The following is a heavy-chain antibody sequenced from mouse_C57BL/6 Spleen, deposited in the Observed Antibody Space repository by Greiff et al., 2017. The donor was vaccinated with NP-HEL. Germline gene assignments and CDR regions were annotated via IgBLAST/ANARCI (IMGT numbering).Heavy chain of an antibody. CDR2: IDPEDGEP. V-gene: IGHV14-2*01. D-gene: IGHD1-1*01. CDR3: ARGEVLRYYYFDY. CDR1: GFNIKDYY. J-gene: IGHJ2*01. Sequence: EVKLQQSGAELVKPGASVTLSFTASGFNIKDYYMHWVKQRTEQGLEWIGRIDPEDGEPKYAPKFQGKATITADTSSNTAYLQLSSLTSEDTAVYYCARGEVLRYYYFDYWGQGTTLTVSS.